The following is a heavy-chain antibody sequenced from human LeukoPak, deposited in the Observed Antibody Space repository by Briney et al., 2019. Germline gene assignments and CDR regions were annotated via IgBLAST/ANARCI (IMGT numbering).Heavy chain of an antibody. J-gene: IGHJ2*01. CDR2: ISSSGTSI. CDR3: ARGRLTCSGGSCYSWYFDL. CDR1: GFSLSTYL. D-gene: IGHD2-15*01. V-gene: IGHV3-48*02. Sequence: PGRSLRLSCVASGFSLSTYLMHWVRQAPGKGLEWVSIISSSGTSIYYADSVKGRLTISRDNAKNSLYLQMNSLRDEDTAVYYCARGRLTCSGGSCYSWYFDLWGRGTLVTVSS.